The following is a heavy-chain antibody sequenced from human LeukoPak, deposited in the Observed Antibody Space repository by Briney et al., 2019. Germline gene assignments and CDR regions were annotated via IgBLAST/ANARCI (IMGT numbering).Heavy chain of an antibody. D-gene: IGHD3-10*01. J-gene: IGHJ5*02. CDR2: IRYDGINK. CDR3: AKDLLRDRWFGES. CDR1: GFTFSDFG. Sequence: GGSLRLSCAASGFTFSDFGMHWVRQAPGQGLEWVAFIRYDGINKFYADSVKGRFTISRDSSKTTLYLQMNDLRAEDTAVYYCAKDLLRDRWFGESWGQGTLVTVSS. V-gene: IGHV3-30*02.